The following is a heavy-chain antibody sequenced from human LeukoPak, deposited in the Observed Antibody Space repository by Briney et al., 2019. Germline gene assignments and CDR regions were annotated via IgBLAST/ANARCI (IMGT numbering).Heavy chain of an antibody. CDR2: MNPNSGNT. V-gene: IGHV1-8*01. D-gene: IGHD2-2*02. CDR1: GYTFTSYD. Sequence: GASVKVSCKASGYTFTSYDINWVRQATGQGLEWMGWMNPNSGNTGYAQKFQGRVTMTRNTSISTAYMELSSLRSEDTAVYYCARGTGYCSSTSCYRGENWFDPWGQGTLVTVSS. J-gene: IGHJ5*02. CDR3: ARGTGYCSSTSCYRGENWFDP.